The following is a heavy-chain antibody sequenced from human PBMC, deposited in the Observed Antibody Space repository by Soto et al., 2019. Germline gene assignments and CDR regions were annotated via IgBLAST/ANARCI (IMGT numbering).Heavy chain of an antibody. CDR2: IYYTGST. V-gene: IGHV4-61*01. CDR3: ARDHHSYYDTSGYYPYFDF. D-gene: IGHD3-22*01. Sequence: SETLSLTCTVSGGSVNTAPYHWSWIRQSPRNGLEWIGNIYYTGSTNYNPSFESRVAISLDTSNNQFSLRLTSLTAADTAVYFCARDHHSYYDTSGYYPYFDFWGQGTLVTSPQ. CDR1: GGSVNTAPYH. J-gene: IGHJ4*02.